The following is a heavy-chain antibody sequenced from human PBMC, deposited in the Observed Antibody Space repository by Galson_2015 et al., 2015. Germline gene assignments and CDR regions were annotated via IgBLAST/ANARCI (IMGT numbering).Heavy chain of an antibody. V-gene: IGHV3-23*01. D-gene: IGHD3-10*01. CDR1: GSTFSSYA. J-gene: IGHJ5*02. Sequence: SLRLSCAASGSTFSSYAMSWVRQAPGKGLEWVSAISGSGGSTYYADSVKGRFTISRDDSKNTLYLQMNSLKTEDTAVYYCTTDVPYGSGSYYNVWFDP. CDR3: TTDVPYGSGSYYNVWFDP. CDR2: ISGSGGST.